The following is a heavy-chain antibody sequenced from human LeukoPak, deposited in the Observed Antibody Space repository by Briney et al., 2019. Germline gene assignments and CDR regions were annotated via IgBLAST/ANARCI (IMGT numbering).Heavy chain of an antibody. D-gene: IGHD3-16*01. V-gene: IGHV3-15*01. J-gene: IGHJ4*02. CDR3: STFQIWAAAGPSFDY. CDR2: IKFKTDGGTT. Sequence: PGGSLRLSCAASGFTFSNAWMSWVRQAPGKGLEWVGRIKFKTDGGTTDYAAPVKGRFIISRDDSKNTLYLQMNSLENEDTAVYYCSTFQIWAAAGPSFDYGGRGTRVTVSS. CDR1: GFTFSNAW.